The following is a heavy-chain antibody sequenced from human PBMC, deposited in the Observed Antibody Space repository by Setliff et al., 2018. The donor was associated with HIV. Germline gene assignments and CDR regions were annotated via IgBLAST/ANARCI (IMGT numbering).Heavy chain of an antibody. V-gene: IGHV4-34*01. Sequence: SETLSLTCAVYGGSFSAYCWSWIRQPPGKGLEWIGEVNHGGSFNYNPPLKTRVTISVDTSKNQFSLKLTSVTATDTAIYYCSREERGWTNRGAFDIWGQGTMVTVSS. CDR3: SREERGWTNRGAFDI. CDR1: GGSFSAYC. J-gene: IGHJ3*02. D-gene: IGHD6-19*01. CDR2: VNHGGSF.